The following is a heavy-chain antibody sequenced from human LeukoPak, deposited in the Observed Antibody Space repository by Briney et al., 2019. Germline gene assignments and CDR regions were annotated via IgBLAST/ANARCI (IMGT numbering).Heavy chain of an antibody. D-gene: IGHD2-2*02. V-gene: IGHV4-34*01. J-gene: IGHJ6*02. CDR1: GGSFSGYY. CDR2: INHNGST. CDR3: ARERLYCSSTSCYISYYGMDV. Sequence: SETLSLTCAVYGGSFSGYYWSWIRQPPGKGLEWIGEINHNGSTNYNPSLKSRVTISVDTSKNQFSLKLSSVTAADTAVYYCARERLYCSSTSCYISYYGMDVWGQGTTVTVSS.